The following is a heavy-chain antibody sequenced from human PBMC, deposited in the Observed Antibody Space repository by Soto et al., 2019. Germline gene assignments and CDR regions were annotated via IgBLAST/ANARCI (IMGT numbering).Heavy chain of an antibody. D-gene: IGHD2-21*02. J-gene: IGHJ3*01. Sequence: EVQLLESGGGLVPPGGSLRLSCAASGFTFSNYAMSWVRQAPGKGLEWVSTVSGGGDGTYYANSVKGRFTISRDNPRNTVYLQMNRLRAEDTAVYYCAKKGLGSLATYCNYGDCHYAFALWGQGTIVTVSS. CDR3: AKKGLGSLATYCNYGDCHYAFAL. V-gene: IGHV3-23*01. CDR1: GFTFSNYA. CDR2: VSGGGDGT.